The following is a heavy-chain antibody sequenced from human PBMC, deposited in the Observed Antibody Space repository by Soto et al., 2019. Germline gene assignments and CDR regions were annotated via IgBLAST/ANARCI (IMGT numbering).Heavy chain of an antibody. CDR2: INHSGST. D-gene: IGHD2-2*03. V-gene: IGHV4-34*01. CDR3: ARLGIVVVPAAMRWFDP. Sequence: QVQLQQWGAGLLKPSETLSLTCAVYGGSFSGYYWSWIRQPPGKGLEWIGEINHSGSTNYNPSLKSPVTISVDTSKNQFSLKLSSVTAADTAVYYCARLGIVVVPAAMRWFDPWGQGTLVTVSS. J-gene: IGHJ5*02. CDR1: GGSFSGYY.